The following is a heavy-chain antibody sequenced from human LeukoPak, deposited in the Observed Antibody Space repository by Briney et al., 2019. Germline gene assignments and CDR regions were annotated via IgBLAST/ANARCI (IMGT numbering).Heavy chain of an antibody. J-gene: IGHJ6*03. CDR3: AARSIAVAHANYYYMDV. V-gene: IGHV4-38-2*01. CDR2: IYHSGST. CDR1: DDSISSGYY. D-gene: IGHD6-19*01. Sequence: PSETLSLTCAVSDDSISSGYYWGWIRQPPGKGLEWIGSIYHSGSTYYNPSLKSRVTISVDTSKNQFSLKLSSVTAADTAVYYCAARSIAVAHANYYYMDVWGKGTTVTVSS.